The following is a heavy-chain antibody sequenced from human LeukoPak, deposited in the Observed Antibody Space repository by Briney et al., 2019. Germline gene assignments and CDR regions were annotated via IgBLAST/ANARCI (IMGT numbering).Heavy chain of an antibody. Sequence: SETLSLTCTVSGGSISSGNDYWSWIRQPAGKGLEWIGRIDTSGSTSYNPSLKSRLTISVDTSKSQFSLKLTSVTAADTAVYYCARARSGCYPRFFDYWGQGTLVTVSS. CDR1: GGSISSGNDY. V-gene: IGHV4-61*02. CDR2: IDTSGST. D-gene: IGHD4/OR15-4a*01. J-gene: IGHJ4*02. CDR3: ARARSGCYPRFFDY.